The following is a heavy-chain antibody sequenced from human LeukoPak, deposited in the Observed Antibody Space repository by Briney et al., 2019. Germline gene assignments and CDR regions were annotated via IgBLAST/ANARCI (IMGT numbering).Heavy chain of an antibody. D-gene: IGHD3-10*01. Sequence: GGSLRLSCAASGFTFGSYDMSWVRQAPGKGLEWVSGTSASGGRTYYADSVKGRFTISRDNSKNTLYLQMNSLRAEDTAVYYCTLTLVRGRVYGMDVWGEATTVTVSS. CDR1: GFTFGSYD. J-gene: IGHJ6*04. CDR3: TLTLVRGRVYGMDV. CDR2: TSASGGRT. V-gene: IGHV3-23*01.